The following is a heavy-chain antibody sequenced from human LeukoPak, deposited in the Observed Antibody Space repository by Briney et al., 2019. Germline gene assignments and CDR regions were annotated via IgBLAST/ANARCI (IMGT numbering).Heavy chain of an antibody. CDR2: ISSSGTT. CDR1: GGSISGSSYY. D-gene: IGHD3-22*01. CDR3: ARRLVGTTPGHN. J-gene: IGHJ4*02. Sequence: SETLSLTCAVSGGSISGSSYYWGWSRQPPGEGLEWIGSISSSGTTYYNPSLKSRLTISVDTSKNQFSLKLSSVTAADTAVYYCARRLVGTTPGHNWGQGALVTISS. V-gene: IGHV4-39*01.